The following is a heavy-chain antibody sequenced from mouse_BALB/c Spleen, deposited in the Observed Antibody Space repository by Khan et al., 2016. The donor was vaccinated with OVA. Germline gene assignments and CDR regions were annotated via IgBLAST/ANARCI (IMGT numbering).Heavy chain of an antibody. J-gene: IGHJ4*01. V-gene: IGHV2-3*01. CDR2: IRGDGRT. Sequence: QVQLKESGPGLVAISQSLSITCTVSGFSLNSYGVSWVRQPPGKGLEWLGVIRGDGRTNYHSALISRLSISQENSTSQVFLKLKSLQTDDTATYYCAKCGDGSTYAMDYWGQGTSVTVSS. D-gene: IGHD2-3*01. CDR1: GFSLNSYG. CDR3: AKCGDGSTYAMDY.